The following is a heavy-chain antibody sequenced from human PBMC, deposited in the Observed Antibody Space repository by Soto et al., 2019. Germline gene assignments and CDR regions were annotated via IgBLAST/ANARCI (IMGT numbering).Heavy chain of an antibody. Sequence: HPGGSLRLSCAASGFTFSSYGMHWVRQAPGKGLEWVAVIWYDGSNKYYADSVKGRFTISRDNAKNSLYLQMNSLRAEDTAVYYCARVGSYYDFWSGYSFYGMDVWGQGTTVTVSS. CDR1: GFTFSSYG. CDR3: ARVGSYYDFWSGYSFYGMDV. J-gene: IGHJ6*02. V-gene: IGHV3-33*01. D-gene: IGHD3-3*01. CDR2: IWYDGSNK.